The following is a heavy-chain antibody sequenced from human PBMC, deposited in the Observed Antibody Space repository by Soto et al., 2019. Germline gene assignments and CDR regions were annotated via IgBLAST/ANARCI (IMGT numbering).Heavy chain of an antibody. V-gene: IGHV3-21*01. CDR2: ISSSSSYI. CDR3: ARGNVLRYFDWLSETLDY. Sequence: ESGGGLVKPGGSLRLSCAASGFTFSSYSMNWVRQAPGKGLEWVSSISSSSSYIYYADSVKGRFTISRDNAKNSLYLQMNSLRAEDTAVYYCARGNVLRYFDWLSETLDYWGQGTLVTVSS. J-gene: IGHJ4*02. D-gene: IGHD3-9*01. CDR1: GFTFSSYS.